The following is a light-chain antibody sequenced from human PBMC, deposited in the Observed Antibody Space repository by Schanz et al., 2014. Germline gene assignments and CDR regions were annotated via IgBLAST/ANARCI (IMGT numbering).Light chain of an antibody. V-gene: IGKV4-1*01. CDR1: QSVLYTSDSKNY. CDR3: QQYDSTPET. Sequence: DIVMTQSPDSLPVSLGERATINCKSSQSVLYTSDSKNYLAWYQHKQHQQPKVLIYWASTRESGLPDRFSGRGSGTHITLTTSSLQAEDVALYYCQQYDSTPETFGPGTKVHIK. J-gene: IGKJ3*01. CDR2: WAS.